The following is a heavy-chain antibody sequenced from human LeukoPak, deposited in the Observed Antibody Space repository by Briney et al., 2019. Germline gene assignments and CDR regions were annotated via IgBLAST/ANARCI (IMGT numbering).Heavy chain of an antibody. J-gene: IGHJ6*02. V-gene: IGHV1-2*02. Sequence: ASVKVSCKASGYTFTGYYMHWVRQAPGQGLEWMGWINPNSGGTNYAQKFQGRVTMTRDTSISTAYMELSRLRSDDTAVYYCARERVHAIYYYYGMDVWGQGTTVTVSS. CDR1: GYTFTGYY. CDR2: INPNSGGT. CDR3: ARERVHAIYYYYGMDV. D-gene: IGHD2-8*01.